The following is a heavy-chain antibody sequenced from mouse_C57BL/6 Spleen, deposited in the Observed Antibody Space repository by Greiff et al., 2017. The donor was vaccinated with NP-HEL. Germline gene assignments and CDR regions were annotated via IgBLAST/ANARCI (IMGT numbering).Heavy chain of an antibody. CDR1: GYTFTSYG. CDR2: IYPRSGNT. V-gene: IGHV1-81*01. D-gene: IGHD2-4*01. CDR3: ARSDDYEGRSWFAY. Sequence: QVQLQQSGAELARPGASVKLSCKASGYTFTSYGISWVKQRTGQGLEWIGEIYPRSGNTYYNEKFKGKATLTADKSSSTAYMELRSLTSEDSAVYFCARSDDYEGRSWFAYWGQGTLVTVSA. J-gene: IGHJ3*01.